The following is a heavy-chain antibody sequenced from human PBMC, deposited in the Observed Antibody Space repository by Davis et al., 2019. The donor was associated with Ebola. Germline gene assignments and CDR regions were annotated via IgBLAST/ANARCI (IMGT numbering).Heavy chain of an antibody. V-gene: IGHV5-51*01. CDR2: IYTGDSDT. CDR1: GNSSNIHW. J-gene: IGHJ3*02. CDR3: ATLRRTITGMDDGFDI. Sequence: PGGFLRPSGQDLGNSSNIHWIGWVRHMPGKRLEWKGIIYTGDSDTRYSPSFRGQVTISADKSIKTAFLQWSSLKASDTAMYYCATLRRTITGMDDGFDIWGQGTMVTVSS. D-gene: IGHD1-20*01.